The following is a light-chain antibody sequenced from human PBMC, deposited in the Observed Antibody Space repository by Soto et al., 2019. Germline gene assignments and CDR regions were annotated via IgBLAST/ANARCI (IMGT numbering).Light chain of an antibody. CDR2: AAS. Sequence: DIQMTQSPSSLSASVGDRVTITCRASQSISSYLNLYQQKPGKAPKLLIYAASRLQSGAPSRFSGSGSGTDFTVTISSLQPEDFATYYCQQSYSTPRTFGQGTKVDIK. V-gene: IGKV1-39*01. CDR3: QQSYSTPRT. J-gene: IGKJ2*01. CDR1: QSISSY.